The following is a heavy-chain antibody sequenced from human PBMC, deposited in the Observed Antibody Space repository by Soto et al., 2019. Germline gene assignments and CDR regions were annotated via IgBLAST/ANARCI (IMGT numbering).Heavy chain of an antibody. CDR2: ISYDGSNK. J-gene: IGHJ1*01. D-gene: IGHD6-19*01. CDR1: GFTFSSYG. CDR3: AKDQEPVAGTEYFQH. Sequence: PGGSLRLSCAASGFTFSSYGMHWVRQAPGKGLEWVAVISYDGSNKYYADSVKGRFTISRDNSKNTLYLQMNSLRAEDTSVYYCAKDQEPVAGTEYFQHWGQGTLVTVSS. V-gene: IGHV3-30*18.